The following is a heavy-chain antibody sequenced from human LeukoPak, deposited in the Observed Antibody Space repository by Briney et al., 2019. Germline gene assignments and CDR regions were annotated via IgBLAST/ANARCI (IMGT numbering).Heavy chain of an antibody. CDR1: GYTFTSYY. Sequence: GASVKVSCKASGYTFTSYYMHWVRQAPGQGLEWMGIINPSGGSTSYAQKFQGRVTMTRDMSTSTVYMELSSLRSEDTAVYYCARDFGYYYDSSGYSTGTSNDYWGQGTLVTVSS. D-gene: IGHD3-22*01. V-gene: IGHV1-46*01. CDR2: INPSGGST. J-gene: IGHJ4*02. CDR3: ARDFGYYYDSSGYSTGTSNDY.